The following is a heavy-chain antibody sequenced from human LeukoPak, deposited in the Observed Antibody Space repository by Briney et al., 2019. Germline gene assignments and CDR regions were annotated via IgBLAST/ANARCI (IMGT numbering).Heavy chain of an antibody. V-gene: IGHV3-23*01. CDR1: GFTFSNYA. CDR2: ITGSGGNT. D-gene: IGHD2-8*01. CDR3: AKGIVPGAFDI. J-gene: IGHJ3*02. Sequence: GGSLRLSCAAPGFTFSNYAMSWVRQAPGKGLEWVLDITGSGGNTHYADSVKGRFTISRDISKNTLYLQMTSLRAEDTAVYYCAKGIVPGAFDIWGQGTMVTVSS.